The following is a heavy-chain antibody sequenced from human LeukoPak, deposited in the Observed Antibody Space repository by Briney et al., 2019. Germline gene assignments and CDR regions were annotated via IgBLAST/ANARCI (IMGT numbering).Heavy chain of an antibody. CDR2: IYYSGNT. CDR1: GGSISSNSYY. CDR3: ARGQVFDY. V-gene: IGHV4-39*01. Sequence: SETLSLTCTVFGGSISSNSYYWGWIRQPPGKGLEWIGSIYYSGNTYYNPSLKSRVTISVDTSKNQFSLMLSSVAAADTAVYYCARGQVFDYWGQGTLVTVSS. J-gene: IGHJ4*02.